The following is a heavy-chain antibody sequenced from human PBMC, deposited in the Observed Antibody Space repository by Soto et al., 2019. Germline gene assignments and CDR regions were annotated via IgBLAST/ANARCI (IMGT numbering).Heavy chain of an antibody. J-gene: IGHJ5*02. CDR3: ARGRPVLLWFGDIKNWFDP. V-gene: IGHV4-39*07. Sequence: KASETLSLTCTVSGGSVSSNSYSWGWIRQSPGKGLEWIGTIYSSENTYYNPSLVSRVTISVDTSMNEFSLRLSSVTAADTAVYYRARGRPVLLWFGDIKNWFDPWGQGTLVTVSS. CDR1: GGSVSSNSYS. CDR2: IYSSENT. D-gene: IGHD3-10*01.